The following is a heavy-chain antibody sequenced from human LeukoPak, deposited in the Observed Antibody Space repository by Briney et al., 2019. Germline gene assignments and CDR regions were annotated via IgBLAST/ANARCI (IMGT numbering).Heavy chain of an antibody. CDR2: INHSGST. J-gene: IGHJ6*02. Sequence: SETLSLTCAVYGGSFSGYYWSWIRQPPGKGLEWIGEINHSGSTNYNPSLKSRVTISVDTSKNQFSLKLSSVTAADTAVYYCARAGKSSSSYYYYYGMDAWGQGTTVTVSS. V-gene: IGHV4-34*01. D-gene: IGHD6-6*01. CDR1: GGSFSGYY. CDR3: ARAGKSSSSYYYYYGMDA.